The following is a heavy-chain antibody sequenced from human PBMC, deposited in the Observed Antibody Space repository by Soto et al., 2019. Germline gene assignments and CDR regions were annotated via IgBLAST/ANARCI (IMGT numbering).Heavy chain of an antibody. CDR1: GFTFSTYA. V-gene: IGHV3-23*01. CDR2: LSGSGDRT. J-gene: IGHJ6*02. Sequence: EVQLLESGGGLVQPGGSLRLSCAASGFTFSTYAMTWVRQAPGKGLEWVSTLSGSGDRTYYADSVKGRFTISRDNSKNTLYLQMHRLRAEDTALYYCAKDHSGFGEFMDVWGQGTTVTVSS. CDR3: AKDHSGFGEFMDV. D-gene: IGHD3-10*01.